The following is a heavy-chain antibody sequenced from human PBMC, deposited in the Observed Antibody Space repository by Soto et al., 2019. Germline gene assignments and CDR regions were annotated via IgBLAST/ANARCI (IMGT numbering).Heavy chain of an antibody. V-gene: IGHV4-39*01. CDR3: ARHDLTHWYSSSWRSAYYYYMDV. J-gene: IGHJ6*03. CDR1: GGSISSSSYY. CDR2: IYYSGST. Sequence: SETLSLTCTVSGGSISSSSYYWGWIRQPPGKGLEWIGSIYYSGSTYYNPSLKSRVPISVDTSKNQFSLKLSSVTAADTAVYYCARHDLTHWYSSSWRSAYYYYMDVWGKGTTVTVSS. D-gene: IGHD6-13*01.